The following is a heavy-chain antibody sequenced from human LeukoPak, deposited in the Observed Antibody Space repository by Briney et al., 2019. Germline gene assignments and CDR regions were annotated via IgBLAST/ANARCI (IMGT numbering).Heavy chain of an antibody. CDR2: LRGDGDT. CDR3: AKASWVSSADAVL. D-gene: IGHD3-3*02. Sequence: GGSLRLSCAASGFTFSSYAMSWVRQAPARGLEWVSSLRGDGDTFYADSVKGRFTLSRDESRNTVYLQMNNLRVEDTALYFCAKASWVSSADAVLWGQGTLVTVSS. J-gene: IGHJ4*02. V-gene: IGHV3-23*01. CDR1: GFTFSSYA.